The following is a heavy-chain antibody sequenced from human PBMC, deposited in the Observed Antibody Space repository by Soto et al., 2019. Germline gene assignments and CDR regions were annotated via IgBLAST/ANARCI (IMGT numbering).Heavy chain of an antibody. D-gene: IGHD1-7*01. Sequence: SVKVSCKASGGTFSSYAISWVRQAPGQGLEWMGGIIPIFGTANYAQKFQGRVTITADESTSTAYMELSSLRSEDTAVYYCARGLDGITGTSPPASFDYWGQGPLVTVSS. CDR2: IIPIFGTA. V-gene: IGHV1-69*13. CDR3: ARGLDGITGTSPPASFDY. CDR1: GGTFSSYA. J-gene: IGHJ4*02.